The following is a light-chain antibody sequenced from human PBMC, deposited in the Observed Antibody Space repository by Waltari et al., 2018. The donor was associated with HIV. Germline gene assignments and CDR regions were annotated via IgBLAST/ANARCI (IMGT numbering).Light chain of an antibody. V-gene: IGLV1-47*01. Sequence: SVLTQPPSASGTPGQRVTISCSGSSSNLGSNYVYWYQQLPGTAPKLLIQRNNQRPSGVPDRFSGSKSGTSASLAISGLRSEDEADYYCAAWDDSLSGYVVFGGGTKLTVL. CDR2: RNN. J-gene: IGLJ2*01. CDR1: SSNLGSNY. CDR3: AAWDDSLSGYVV.